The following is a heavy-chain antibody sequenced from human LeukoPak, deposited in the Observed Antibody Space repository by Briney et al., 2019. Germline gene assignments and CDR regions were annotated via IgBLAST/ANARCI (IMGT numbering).Heavy chain of an antibody. CDR3: ARETYSYPDY. Sequence: SETLSLTCTVSGGSISGYYWSWIRQPPGKGLEWLGYSSDGGSTNYNPSLKSRATISVDRSKNQFSLKLTSVTAADTAVYYCARETYSYPDYWGQGTLVTVSS. CDR2: SSDGGST. V-gene: IGHV4-59*01. D-gene: IGHD5-18*01. CDR1: GGSISGYY. J-gene: IGHJ4*02.